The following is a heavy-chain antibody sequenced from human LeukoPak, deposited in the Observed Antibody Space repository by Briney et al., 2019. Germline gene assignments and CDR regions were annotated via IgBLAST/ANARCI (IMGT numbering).Heavy chain of an antibody. Sequence: GGSLRLSCAASGFTLNDYYMGWIRQAPGKGLEWVSDIGSSDNIKSYADSLKGRFTISRDIATNSLFLQMNSLRAEDTAVYYCAREIVAGTFDSWGQGALVTVSS. V-gene: IGHV3-11*01. D-gene: IGHD6-19*01. CDR1: GFTLNDYY. J-gene: IGHJ4*02. CDR2: IGSSDNIK. CDR3: AREIVAGTFDS.